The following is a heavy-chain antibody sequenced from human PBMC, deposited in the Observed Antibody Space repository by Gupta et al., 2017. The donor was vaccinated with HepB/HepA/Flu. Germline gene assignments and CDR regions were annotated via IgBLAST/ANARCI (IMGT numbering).Heavy chain of an antibody. CDR2: INPSGGSA. D-gene: IGHD3-3*01. CDR1: GSTFTTHY. J-gene: IGHJ3*02. V-gene: IGHV1-46*01. Sequence: QVQLVQSGAEVKKPGASVKVSCKASGSTFTTHYVNCVRQAPGQRLEWMGMINPSGGSANYAQKFQGRVTMTRDTSTSTVYMELSSLRSEDTAVYFCARTALKSPSLGAFDIWGQGTMVTVSS. CDR3: ARTALKSPSLGAFDI.